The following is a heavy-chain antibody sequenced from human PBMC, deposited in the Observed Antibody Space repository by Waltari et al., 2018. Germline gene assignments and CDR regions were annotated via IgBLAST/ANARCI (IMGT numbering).Heavy chain of an antibody. CDR2: IYYSGST. Sequence: QLQLQESGPGLVKPSETLSLTCTVSGGSISSSSYYWGWIRQTPGKGLEWIGTIYYSGSTYCNPSLKTRVTMSVDTSKNQFSLKLSSVTAADTAVYYCARFSRATGTTGVDYWGQGTLVTVSS. CDR3: ARFSRATGTTGVDY. CDR1: GGSISSSSYY. D-gene: IGHD1-1*01. J-gene: IGHJ4*02. V-gene: IGHV4-39*07.